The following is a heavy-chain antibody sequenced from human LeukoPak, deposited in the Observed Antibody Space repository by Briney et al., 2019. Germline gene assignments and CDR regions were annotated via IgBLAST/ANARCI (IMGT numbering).Heavy chain of an antibody. D-gene: IGHD1-26*01. CDR1: GFTVSGNY. Sequence: GGSLRLSCAVSGFTVSGNYMSWVRQAPGKGLEWVANIKQDGSEKYYVDSVEGRFTVSRDNTKNSLYLQMNSLRAEDTAVYYCTMIEWERWRGWGQGTLVTVSS. J-gene: IGHJ4*02. CDR3: TMIEWERWRG. V-gene: IGHV3-7*01. CDR2: IKQDGSEK.